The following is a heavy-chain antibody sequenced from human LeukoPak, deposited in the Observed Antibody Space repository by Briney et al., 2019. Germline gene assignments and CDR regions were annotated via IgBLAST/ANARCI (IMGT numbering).Heavy chain of an antibody. CDR3: ARVAAFAGVYYYYYMDV. J-gene: IGHJ6*03. CDR2: ISAYNGNT. V-gene: IGHV1-18*01. Sequence: ASVKVSCKASGYTFTSYGISWVRQAPGQGLEWMGWISAYNGNTNYAQKLQGRVTMTTDTSTSTDYMVLRSLKSDDPAVYYCARVAAFAGVYYYYYMDVWGKGTTVTVSS. D-gene: IGHD2-15*01. CDR1: GYTFTSYG.